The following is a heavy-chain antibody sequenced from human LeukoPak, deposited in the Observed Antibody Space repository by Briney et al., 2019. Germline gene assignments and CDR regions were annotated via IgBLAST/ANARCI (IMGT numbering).Heavy chain of an antibody. V-gene: IGHV3-66*01. D-gene: IGHD3-10*01. CDR1: GFTVSSNF. J-gene: IGHJ4*02. Sequence: GGSLRLSCAASGFTVSSNFMNWVRQAPGKGLEWVSVIYSGGSTYYADSVKGRFTISRDNSKNTLYLQMNSLRAGDTAVYYCARDSGYGSGSFDYWGQGTLVTVSS. CDR2: IYSGGST. CDR3: ARDSGYGSGSFDY.